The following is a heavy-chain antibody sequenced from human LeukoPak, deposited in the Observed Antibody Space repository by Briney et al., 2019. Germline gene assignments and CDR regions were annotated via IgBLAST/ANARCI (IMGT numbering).Heavy chain of an antibody. CDR2: ISYDGSNK. V-gene: IGHV3-30*18. D-gene: IGHD3-22*01. CDR1: GFTFSTYW. CDR3: AKEATYYYDSSGPGAFDI. J-gene: IGHJ3*02. Sequence: GGSLRLSCAASGFTFSTYWMHWVRQAPGKGLEWVAVISYDGSNKYYADSVKGRFTISRDNSKNTLYLQMNSLRAEDTAVYYCAKEATYYYDSSGPGAFDIWGQGTMVTVSS.